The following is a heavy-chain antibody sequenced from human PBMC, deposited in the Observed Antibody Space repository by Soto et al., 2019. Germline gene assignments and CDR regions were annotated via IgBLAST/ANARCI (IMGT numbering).Heavy chain of an antibody. J-gene: IGHJ5*02. D-gene: IGHD5-12*01. Sequence: QVQLQESGPGLVKPSETLSLTCTVSGGSISSYYWSWIRQPAGKGLEWIGRIYTSGSTNYNPSLKSRVTMSVDTSKNQFSLKLSSVTAADTAVYYCAQGLPEYRGYDYGWFDPCGQGTLVTVSS. V-gene: IGHV4-4*07. CDR1: GGSISSYY. CDR2: IYTSGST. CDR3: AQGLPEYRGYDYGWFDP.